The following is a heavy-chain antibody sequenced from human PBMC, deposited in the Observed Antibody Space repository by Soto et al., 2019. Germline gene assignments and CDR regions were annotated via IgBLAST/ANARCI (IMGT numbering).Heavy chain of an antibody. CDR2: IYYSGST. V-gene: IGHV4-30-4*01. J-gene: IGHJ6*02. CDR3: ARAPYYYYYMDV. CDR1: GGSISSGDYY. Sequence: SSETLSLTCPVSGGSISSGDYYWNWIRQPPGKGLEWIGYIYYSGSTYHNPSLKSRVTISVDTSKNQFALKLSSVTAADPAVYYCARAPYYYYYMDVWGQGTTVTVSS.